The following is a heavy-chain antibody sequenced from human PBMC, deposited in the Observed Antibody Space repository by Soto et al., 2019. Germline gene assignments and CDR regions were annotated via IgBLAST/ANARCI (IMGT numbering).Heavy chain of an antibody. J-gene: IGHJ3*02. V-gene: IGHV3-21*01. D-gene: IGHD3-22*01. CDR3: ARGGYYESSGYHEDAFDI. Sequence: GGSLRLSCAASGFTFSSYSMNWVRPAPGKGLEWVSSISSSSSYIYYADSVKGRFTISRDKAKNSLYLQMNSLRAEDTAVYYCARGGYYESSGYHEDAFDIWGKGTMGTV. CDR2: ISSSSSYI. CDR1: GFTFSSYS.